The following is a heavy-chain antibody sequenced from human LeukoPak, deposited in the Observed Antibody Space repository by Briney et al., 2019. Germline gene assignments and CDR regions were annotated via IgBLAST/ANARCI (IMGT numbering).Heavy chain of an antibody. CDR3: ATQGRSAISGI. D-gene: IGHD3-3*01. Sequence: GGSLRLSCAASGLTFSSSEMNWVRQAPGKGLEWISYISSRGGTIYHAGSVKGRFTVSRDNAKNSLYLQMNSLRAEDTAVYYCATQGRSAISGIWGQGTMVTVSS. J-gene: IGHJ3*02. CDR2: ISSRGGTI. V-gene: IGHV3-48*03. CDR1: GLTFSSSE.